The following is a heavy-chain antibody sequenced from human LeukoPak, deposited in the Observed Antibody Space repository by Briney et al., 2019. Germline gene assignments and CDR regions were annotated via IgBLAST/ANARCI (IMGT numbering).Heavy chain of an antibody. CDR2: MNPNSGNT. D-gene: IGHD6-13*01. Sequence: ASVKVSCKASNYTFTNYGINWVRQATGQGLEWMGWMNPNSGNTGYAQKFQGRVTITRNTSISTAYMELSSLRSEDTAVYYCARGLGSSWYGRYYYYYCMDVWGKGTTVTVSS. CDR1: NYTFTNYG. V-gene: IGHV1-8*03. CDR3: ARGLGSSWYGRYYYYYCMDV. J-gene: IGHJ6*03.